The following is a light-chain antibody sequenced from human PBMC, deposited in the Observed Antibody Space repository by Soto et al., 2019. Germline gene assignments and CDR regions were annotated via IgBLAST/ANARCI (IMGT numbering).Light chain of an antibody. V-gene: IGKV3-20*01. Sequence: EIVLTQSPGTLSLSPGERATLSCRASQSVSTNYLTWYQRKPGQAPRLLIYGASSRATDIPDRFSGSRSGTDFTLTITRLEPEDFAVYYCQQYGSSPPTFGQGTKVEL. CDR3: QQYGSSPPT. CDR1: QSVSTNY. J-gene: IGKJ1*01. CDR2: GAS.